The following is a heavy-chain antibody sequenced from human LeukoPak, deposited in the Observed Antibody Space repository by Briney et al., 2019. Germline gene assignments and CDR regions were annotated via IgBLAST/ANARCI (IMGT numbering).Heavy chain of an antibody. Sequence: SETLSLTCTVSGGSHSSYYWSLIRQPAGKGLEWIGYIYYSGSTNYNPSLKSRVTISVDTSKNQFSLKLSSVTAADTAVYYCARLGGSTSPDYWGQGTLVTVSS. CDR1: GGSHSSYY. J-gene: IGHJ4*02. CDR3: ARLGGSTSPDY. CDR2: IYYSGST. V-gene: IGHV4-59*01. D-gene: IGHD2-2*01.